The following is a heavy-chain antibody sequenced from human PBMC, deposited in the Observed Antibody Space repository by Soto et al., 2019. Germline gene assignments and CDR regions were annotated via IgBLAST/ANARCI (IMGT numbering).Heavy chain of an antibody. CDR3: ARVPDRLHCSGGSCYQNWFDP. Sequence: SETLSLTCTVSGGSSSSGGYYWSWIRQHPGKGLEWIGYIYYSGSTYYNPSLKSRVTISVDTSKNQFSLKLSSVTAADTAVYYCARVPDRLHCSGGSCYQNWFDPWGQGTLVTVSS. V-gene: IGHV4-31*03. CDR2: IYYSGST. D-gene: IGHD2-15*01. J-gene: IGHJ5*02. CDR1: GGSSSSGGYY.